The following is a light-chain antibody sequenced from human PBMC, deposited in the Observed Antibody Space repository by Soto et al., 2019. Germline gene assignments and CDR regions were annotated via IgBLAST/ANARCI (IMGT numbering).Light chain of an antibody. J-gene: IGKJ1*01. CDR2: AAS. Sequence: DIQMTQSPSSLSASVGDRVTITCRASQIISTYLNWYQQKPGQAPKLLINAASTLQGGVPSRFSGSESGTDFTLTISSLQPEDFATYYCQQSYNTPWTFGQGTTVEIK. CDR1: QIISTY. CDR3: QQSYNTPWT. V-gene: IGKV1-39*01.